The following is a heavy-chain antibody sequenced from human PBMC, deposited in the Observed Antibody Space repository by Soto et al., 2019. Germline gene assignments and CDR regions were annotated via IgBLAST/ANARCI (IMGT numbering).Heavy chain of an antibody. V-gene: IGHV3-21*01. CDR3: ARDPSITLFGVVLRYFDL. CDR2: INSSSSFI. CDR1: GFNFRSYS. Sequence: EVQLVESGGGLVKPGGSLRLSCAASGFNFRSYSMNWVRQAPGKGLEWVSSINSSSSFIYLADSVKGRFTISRDNSKNSVFLQMNSLRAEDTAVYYCARDPSITLFGVVLRYFDLWGRGTLVTVSS. J-gene: IGHJ2*01. D-gene: IGHD3-3*01.